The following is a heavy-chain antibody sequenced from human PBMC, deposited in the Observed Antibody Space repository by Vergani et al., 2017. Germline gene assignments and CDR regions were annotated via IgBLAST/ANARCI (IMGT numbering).Heavy chain of an antibody. V-gene: IGHV1-8*01. CDR1: GYSFSSYD. Sequence: QVPLVPSGAEVKTPGASVKVSCRASGYSFSSYDISWVRQATGQGLEWMGWMNPNSGTTGYAQKFQGRVTMTRNTSSTTAYMDLASLTSDDTAIYYCARDHQGPTTLDYWGQGSLVTVSS. CDR3: ARDHQGPTTLDY. CDR2: MNPNSGTT. D-gene: IGHD1-26*01. J-gene: IGHJ4*02.